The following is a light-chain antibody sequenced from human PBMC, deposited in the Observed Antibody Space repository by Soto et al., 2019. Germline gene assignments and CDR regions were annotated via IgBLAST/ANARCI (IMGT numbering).Light chain of an antibody. CDR2: GVT. Sequence: QSALTQPASVSESPGQSITISCAGTSSDIGGYNYVSWCQQHPDKAPKLMIYGVTNRPSGVSDRFSGSKSGNTASLTISGLQAEDEADYYCTSYTSSSTYVFGTGTKVTVL. CDR1: SSDIGGYNY. CDR3: TSYTSSSTYV. V-gene: IGLV2-14*01. J-gene: IGLJ1*01.